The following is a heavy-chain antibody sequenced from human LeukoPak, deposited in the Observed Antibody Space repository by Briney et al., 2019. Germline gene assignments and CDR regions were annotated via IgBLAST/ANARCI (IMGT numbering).Heavy chain of an antibody. D-gene: IGHD1-26*01. CDR1: GYNFNSFG. CDR2: IRVYNGKT. V-gene: IGHV1-18*04. CDR3: AREAYSGNFGYYYYYYYMDV. J-gene: IGHJ6*03. Sequence: ASVKVSCKASGYNFNSFGITWVRQAPGRGLEWMGWIRVYNGKTQYAEKLQGRVTMTADTTTSTAYMELLSLTSDDTAVYFCAREAYSGNFGYYYYYYYMDVWGKGTTVTISS.